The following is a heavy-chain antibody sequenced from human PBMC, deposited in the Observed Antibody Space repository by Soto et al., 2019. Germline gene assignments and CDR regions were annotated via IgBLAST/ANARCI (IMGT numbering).Heavy chain of an antibody. J-gene: IGHJ3*02. Sequence: QVQLQQWGAGLLKPSETLSLTCAVYGGSFSGYYWSWIRQPPGKGLEWIGEINHSGSTNYNPSLKSRVPISVDASKNQFSLKLSSVTAADTSVYYCARGFYFDWLSTSLKPGVIGSYAFDIWGQGTMVTVSS. V-gene: IGHV4-34*01. D-gene: IGHD3-9*01. CDR3: ARGFYFDWLSTSLKPGVIGSYAFDI. CDR2: INHSGST. CDR1: GGSFSGYY.